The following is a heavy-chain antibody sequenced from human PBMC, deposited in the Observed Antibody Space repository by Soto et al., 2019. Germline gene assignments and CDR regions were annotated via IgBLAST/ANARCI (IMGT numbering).Heavy chain of an antibody. D-gene: IGHD2-2*01. Sequence: PSETLSLTCAVYGGSFSGYYWSWIRQPPGKGLEWIGEINHSGSTNYNPSLKSRVTISVDTSKNQFSLKLSSVTAADTAVYYCARVTGHSSTSCYDWFDPWGQGTLVTVSS. CDR3: ARVTGHSSTSCYDWFDP. CDR2: INHSGST. V-gene: IGHV4-34*01. CDR1: GGSFSGYY. J-gene: IGHJ5*02.